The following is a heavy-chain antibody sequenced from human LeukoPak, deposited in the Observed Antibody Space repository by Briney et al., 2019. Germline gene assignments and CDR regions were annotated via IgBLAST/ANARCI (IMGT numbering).Heavy chain of an antibody. D-gene: IGHD6-13*01. V-gene: IGHV3-30*03. CDR2: ISCDGSNK. CDR3: ARDGSSSWYTYYFDY. Sequence: LSLTCAVYGGSFSGYYWSWIRQPPGKGLEWVAVISCDGSNKYYADSVKGRFTISRDNSKNTLYLQMNSLRAEDTAVYYCARDGSSSWYTYYFDYWGQGTLVTVSS. J-gene: IGHJ4*02. CDR1: GGSFSGYY.